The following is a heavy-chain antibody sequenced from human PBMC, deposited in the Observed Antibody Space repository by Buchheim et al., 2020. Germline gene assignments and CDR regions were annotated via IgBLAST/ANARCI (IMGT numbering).Heavy chain of an antibody. CDR1: GFTFSSYG. J-gene: IGHJ4*02. CDR2: IWYDGSNK. CDR3: ARDAGIVGSWFDY. Sequence: QVQLVESGGGVVQPGRSLRLSCAASGFTFSSYGMHWVRQAPGKGLEWVAVIWYDGSNKYYADSVKGRFTISRDNSKKTLYLQMNSLRAEDTAVYYCARDAGIVGSWFDYWGQGTL. V-gene: IGHV3-33*01. D-gene: IGHD1-26*01.